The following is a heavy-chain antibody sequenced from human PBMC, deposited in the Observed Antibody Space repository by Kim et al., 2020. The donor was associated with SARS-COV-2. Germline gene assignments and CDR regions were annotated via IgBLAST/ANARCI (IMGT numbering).Heavy chain of an antibody. D-gene: IGHD5-12*01. Sequence: YCADSVKCRFTISRDNSKNTLYLQMNSLRAEDTAVYYCARGGGYSGLGYYWGQGTLVTVSS. CDR3: ARGGGYSGLGYY. J-gene: IGHJ4*02. V-gene: IGHV3-53*01.